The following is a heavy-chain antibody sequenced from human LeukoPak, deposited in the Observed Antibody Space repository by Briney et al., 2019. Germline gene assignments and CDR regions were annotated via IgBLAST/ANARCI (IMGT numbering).Heavy chain of an antibody. V-gene: IGHV3-23*01. J-gene: IGHJ4*02. Sequence: PGGSLRLSCAASGFTFSSYAMSWVRQAPGKGLEWVSAISGSGGSTYYADSVKGRFTISRDNSKNTLYLQMNSLRAEDTAVYYCAKDLRITYYDFWSGGYDYWGQGTLVTVSS. D-gene: IGHD3-3*01. CDR3: AKDLRITYYDFWSGGYDY. CDR2: ISGSGGST. CDR1: GFTFSSYA.